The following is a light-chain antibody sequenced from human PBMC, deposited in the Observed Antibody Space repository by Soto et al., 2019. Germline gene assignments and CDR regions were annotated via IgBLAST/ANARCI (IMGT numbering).Light chain of an antibody. V-gene: IGKV3-15*01. CDR2: GAS. CDR1: QRVSND. J-gene: IGKJ4*01. Sequence: EIVMTQSPATLSVSPGERATLSCRASQRVSNDFAWYQQKPGQAPRLLIYGASTRAIGIPDRFSGSGSGTEFTLTISSLQSEDFAVYYCQQYNNWPLTFGGGTKVDIK. CDR3: QQYNNWPLT.